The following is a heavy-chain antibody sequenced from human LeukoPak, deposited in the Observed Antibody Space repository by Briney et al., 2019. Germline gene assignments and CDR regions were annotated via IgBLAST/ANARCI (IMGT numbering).Heavy chain of an antibody. J-gene: IGHJ5*02. V-gene: IGHV1-2*02. CDR2: INPNSGGT. Sequence: ASVKVSCKASGYTFTGYYMHWVRQAPGQGLEWMGWINPNSGGTNYAQKFQGRVTMTRDTSISTAYMELSRLRSDDTAVYYCAREGTVAVAGSWFDPWGQGTLVTVSS. CDR1: GYTFTGYY. D-gene: IGHD6-19*01. CDR3: AREGTVAVAGSWFDP.